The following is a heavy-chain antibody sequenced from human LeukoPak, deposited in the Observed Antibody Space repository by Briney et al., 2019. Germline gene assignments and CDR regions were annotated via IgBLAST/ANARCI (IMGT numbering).Heavy chain of an antibody. V-gene: IGHV3-48*01. J-gene: IGHJ4*02. Sequence: GGSLRLSCAASGFTVSSYYMNWVRQAPGKGLEWVSYISSSTIYYADSVKGRFTISRDNAKNSLYLQMNSLRAEDTAVYYCARAGDSSGYYYYSAYYFDYWGQGTLVTVSS. D-gene: IGHD3-22*01. CDR1: GFTVSSYY. CDR2: ISSSTI. CDR3: ARAGDSSGYYYYSAYYFDY.